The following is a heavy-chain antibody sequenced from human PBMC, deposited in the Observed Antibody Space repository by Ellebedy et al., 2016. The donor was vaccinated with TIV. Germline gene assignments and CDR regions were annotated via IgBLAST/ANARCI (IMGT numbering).Heavy chain of an antibody. D-gene: IGHD4-17*01. CDR1: GFTFSIYW. V-gene: IGHV3-7*01. J-gene: IGHJ4*02. Sequence: PGGSLRPSCAAPGFTFSIYWMSWVRQAPGKGLECVANITQDGSEKSYVDSVNGRFTISRDNAKNSLQLQMNGLRAEDTAVYYCARHTDYALDYWGQGALVTVSS. CDR3: ARHTDYALDY. CDR2: ITQDGSEK.